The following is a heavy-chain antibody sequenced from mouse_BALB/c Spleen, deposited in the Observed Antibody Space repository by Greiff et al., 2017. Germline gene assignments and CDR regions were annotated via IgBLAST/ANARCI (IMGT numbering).Heavy chain of an antibody. D-gene: IGHD2-1*01. CDR1: GFTFTTYP. CDR2: FHPYNDDT. J-gene: IGHJ3*01. CDR3: ARQADYGNYQFAY. V-gene: IGHV1-47*01. Sequence: QVQLQQSGAELVKPGASVKMSCKAFGFTFTTYPIEWMKQTQGKSLEWIGKFHPYNDDTKYNEKFKGKANLTLEKSSSTVYLELSRLTSDDSAVYYCARQADYGNYQFAYWGQGTLVTVSA.